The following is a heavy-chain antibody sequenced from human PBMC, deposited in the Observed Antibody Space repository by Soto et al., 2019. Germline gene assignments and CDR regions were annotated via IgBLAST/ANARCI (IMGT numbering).Heavy chain of an antibody. Sequence: SQTLSLPCAISGDRVSSNSAAWNWIRQSPSRGLEWLGRTYYRSKWYNDYAVSVKSLITINPDTSKNQFSLQLNSVTPEDTAVYYCAREELYDFWKRLYYYYMDVWGKGTTVTVSS. CDR1: GDRVSSNSAA. CDR2: TYYRSKWYN. J-gene: IGHJ6*03. CDR3: AREELYDFWKRLYYYYMDV. V-gene: IGHV6-1*01. D-gene: IGHD3-3*01.